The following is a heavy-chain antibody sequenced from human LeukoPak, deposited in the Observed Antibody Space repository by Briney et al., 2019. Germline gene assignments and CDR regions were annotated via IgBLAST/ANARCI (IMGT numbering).Heavy chain of an antibody. CDR1: RFTFSSYS. J-gene: IGHJ6*03. V-gene: IGHV3-21*01. Sequence: GRSLRLSCAASRFTFSSYSMNSVRQAPRQGLEWVSSISSSSSYIYYADSVKGRFSISRDNAKQSMYLQMNSLRAEYTAVDYCARVSRGYMPWAREDYYYMDVWGKGTTVTISS. CDR2: ISSSSSYI. CDR3: ARVSRGYMPWAREDYYYMDV. D-gene: IGHD5-12*01.